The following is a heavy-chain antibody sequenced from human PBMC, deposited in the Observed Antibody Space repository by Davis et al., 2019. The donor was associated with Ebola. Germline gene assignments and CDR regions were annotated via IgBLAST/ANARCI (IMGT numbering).Heavy chain of an antibody. V-gene: IGHV4-59*12. J-gene: IGHJ5*02. CDR1: GGSISSYY. CDR3: ARRCTNGVCFKNSRWFDP. D-gene: IGHD2-8*01. CDR2: IYYSGST. Sequence: MPSETLSLTCTVSGGSISSYYWSWIRQPPGKGLEWIGYIYYSGSTNYNPSLKSRVTISVDTSKNQFSLKLSSVTAADTAVYYCARRCTNGVCFKNSRWFDPWGQGTLVTVSS.